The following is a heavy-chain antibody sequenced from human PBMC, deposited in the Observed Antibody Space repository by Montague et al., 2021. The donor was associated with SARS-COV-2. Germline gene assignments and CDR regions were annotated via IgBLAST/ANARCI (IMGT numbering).Heavy chain of an antibody. CDR2: ISWNSGSI. CDR3: AKAHYYDSSGYDN. V-gene: IGHV3-9*01. D-gene: IGHD3-22*01. Sequence: SRRLSLSASGFTFDDSAMHWVRQAPGKGLEWVSGISWNSGSIGYADSVKGRFTISRDNAKNSLHLQMNSLRAEDTALYYCAKAHYYDSSGYDNWGQGTLVTVSS. J-gene: IGHJ4*02. CDR1: GFTFDDSA.